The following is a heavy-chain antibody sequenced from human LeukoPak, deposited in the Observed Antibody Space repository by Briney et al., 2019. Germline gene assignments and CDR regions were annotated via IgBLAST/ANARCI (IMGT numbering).Heavy chain of an antibody. D-gene: IGHD3-3*01. CDR2: INSDGSST. CDR1: GFTFSSYW. J-gene: IGHJ3*02. Sequence: GGSLGLSCAASGFTFSSYWMHWVRQAPGKGLVWVSRINSDGSSTSYADSVKGRFTISRDNAKNTLYLQMNSLRAEDTAVYHCAKDKTYYDFWSGHDAFDIWGQGTMVTVSS. V-gene: IGHV3-74*01. CDR3: AKDKTYYDFWSGHDAFDI.